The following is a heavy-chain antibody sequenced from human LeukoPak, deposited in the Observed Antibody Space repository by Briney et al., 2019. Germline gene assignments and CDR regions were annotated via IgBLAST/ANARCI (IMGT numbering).Heavy chain of an antibody. CDR3: ARAIYLWGSYRLDAFDI. V-gene: IGHV4-34*01. J-gene: IGHJ3*02. Sequence: SETLSLTCAVYGGSFSGYYWSWIRQPPGKGLEWIGSIYYSGSTYYNPSLKSRITISVDTSKNQFSLKLSSVTAADTAVYYCARAIYLWGSYRLDAFDIWGQGTMVTVSS. CDR1: GGSFSGYY. CDR2: IYYSGST. D-gene: IGHD3-16*02.